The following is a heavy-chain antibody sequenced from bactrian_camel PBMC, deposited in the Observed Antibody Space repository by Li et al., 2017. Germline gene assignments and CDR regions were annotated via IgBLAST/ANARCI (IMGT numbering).Heavy chain of an antibody. CDR2: INSGGGST. D-gene: IGHD4*01. Sequence: HVQLVESGGGLVQPGGSLRLSCVASGFSTFSNYGMSWVRQGPGKGLEWVSAINSGGGSTFYKDSVKGRFTISRDNAKSTLYLQMNSLKTDDTAVYYCATEIRAIDSDYDVATHLATWGQGTQVTVS. CDR1: GFSTFSNYG. J-gene: IGHJ6*01. V-gene: IGHV3S1*01. CDR3: ATEIRAIDSDYDVATHLAT.